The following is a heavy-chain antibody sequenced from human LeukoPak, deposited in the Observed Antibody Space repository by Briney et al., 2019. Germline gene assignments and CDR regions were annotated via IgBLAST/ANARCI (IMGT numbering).Heavy chain of an antibody. J-gene: IGHJ5*02. V-gene: IGHV3-30*03. CDR3: ATGSDYYYAS. CDR2: IPHDGSNA. Sequence: QSGGSLRLSCVASGFTFTRNCMHWVRQAPGKGLEWVAAIPHDGSNALYADSVKGRFTIPRDDSKNTQYLQMNSLRIEDSAMYYCATGSDYYYASWGRGTLVTVSS. CDR1: GFTFTRNC. D-gene: IGHD3-3*01.